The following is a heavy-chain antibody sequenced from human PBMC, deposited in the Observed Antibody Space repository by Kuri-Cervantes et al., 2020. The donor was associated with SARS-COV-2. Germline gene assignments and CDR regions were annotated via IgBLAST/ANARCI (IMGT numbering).Heavy chain of an antibody. CDR1: GYTLTELS. D-gene: IGHD4/OR15-4a*01. CDR3: ATSYAVSLAMVVDY. Sequence: ASVKVSCKVSGYTLTELSMHWVRQAPGKGLEWMGGFDPEDGETTYAQKFQGRVTMTEDTSTDTAYMELSSLRSEDTAVYYCATSYAVSLAMVVDYWGQGTLVTVSS. CDR2: FDPEDGET. V-gene: IGHV1-24*01. J-gene: IGHJ4*02.